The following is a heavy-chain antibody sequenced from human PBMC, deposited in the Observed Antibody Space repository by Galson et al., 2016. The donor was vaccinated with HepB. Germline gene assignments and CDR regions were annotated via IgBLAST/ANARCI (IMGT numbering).Heavy chain of an antibody. V-gene: IGHV4-4*02. Sequence: SETLSLTCTVSGASINSRNWWSWVRQPPGNGLEWIGEVHHTGRTHYNPSLKSRVFISVDKTKKQFSLTLSSVTAADTAVYFCARREGVSGNSLFDPWGQGTPVTVSS. J-gene: IGHJ5*02. CDR1: GASINSRNW. D-gene: IGHD2/OR15-2a*01. CDR3: ARREGVSGNSLFDP. CDR2: VHHTGRT.